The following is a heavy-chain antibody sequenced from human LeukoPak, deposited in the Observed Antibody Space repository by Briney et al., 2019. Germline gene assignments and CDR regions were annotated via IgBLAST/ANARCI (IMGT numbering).Heavy chain of an antibody. CDR3: ARGRPGYSSGWTQPPNWFDP. CDR1: GGSISSGSYY. J-gene: IGHJ5*02. V-gene: IGHV4-61*02. Sequence: PSETLSLTCTVSGGSISSGSYYWSWIRQPAGKGLEWIGRIYTSGSTNYNPSLKSRVTISVDTSKNQFSLKLSSVTAADTAVYYCARGRPGYSSGWTQPPNWFDPWGQGTLVTVSS. CDR2: IYTSGST. D-gene: IGHD6-19*01.